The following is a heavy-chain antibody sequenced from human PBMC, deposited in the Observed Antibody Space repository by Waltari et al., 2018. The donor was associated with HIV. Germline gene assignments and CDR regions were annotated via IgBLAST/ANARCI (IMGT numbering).Heavy chain of an antibody. J-gene: IGHJ5*02. CDR2: IITIFGTA. D-gene: IGHD5-12*01. CDR1: GGTFSSYA. CDR3: AREGDRASGYP. V-gene: IGHV1-69*01. Sequence: QVQLVQSGAEVNTPGASVKVSCKASGGTFSSYAISWVGQAPGQGLEWMGGIITIFGTANDAQKFQGRVTITADESTSTAYMELSSLRSEDTAVYYCAREGDRASGYPWGQGTLVTVSS.